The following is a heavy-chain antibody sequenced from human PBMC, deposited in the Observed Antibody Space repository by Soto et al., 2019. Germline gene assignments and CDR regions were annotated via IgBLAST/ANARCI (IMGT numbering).Heavy chain of an antibody. CDR1: GYSFTSYG. V-gene: IGHV1-18*01. CDR3: ARDEGGYDILTGYYKAHHFDQ. D-gene: IGHD3-9*01. CDR2: ISPHNRNT. Sequence: ASVKVSCKASGYSFTSYGIHWVRQAPGQRLEWMGAISPHNRNTNYAEKFRGRVTMTTDTSTTTAYMELRSLRSDDTAVYYCARDEGGYDILTGYYKAHHFDQWGQGALVTVSS. J-gene: IGHJ4*02.